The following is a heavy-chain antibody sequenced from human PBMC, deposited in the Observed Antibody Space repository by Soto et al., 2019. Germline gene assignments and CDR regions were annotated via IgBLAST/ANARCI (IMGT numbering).Heavy chain of an antibody. D-gene: IGHD2-2*01. J-gene: IGHJ4*01. Sequence: PGGSLRLSCAASGFGFTFSTSAMSWVRQAPGKGLEWVSTFRESGGTTHYANSVKGRFTISRDTSKNMLYLQMNSLRAGDTTIYYCAKDSHWAIISPTPDNWGHGTLVTVSS. CDR3: AKDSHWAIISPTPDN. CDR1: GFGFTFSTSA. CDR2: FRESGGTT. V-gene: IGHV3-23*01.